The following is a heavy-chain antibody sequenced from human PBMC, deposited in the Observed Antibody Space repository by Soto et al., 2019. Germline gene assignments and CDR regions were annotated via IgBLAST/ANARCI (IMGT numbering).Heavy chain of an antibody. D-gene: IGHD3-9*01. CDR3: ARKPIYHFFAGYYSVDY. Sequence: QVQLRQWDAGLLKPSETLSLTCAVFGGSFSDYYWTWIRQPPGKGLEWIGEINHSGTTSYNPSLKSRLTISVDTSNNQFSLKLSSVTAADTAVYYCARKPIYHFFAGYYSVDYWGQGTLVTVSS. J-gene: IGHJ4*02. V-gene: IGHV4-34*01. CDR2: INHSGTT. CDR1: GGSFSDYY.